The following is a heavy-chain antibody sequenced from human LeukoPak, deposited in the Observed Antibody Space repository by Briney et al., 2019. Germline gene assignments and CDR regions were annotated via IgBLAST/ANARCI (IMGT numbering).Heavy chain of an antibody. CDR2: IRYDGSNQ. Sequence: GGSLRLSCAASGFTFSTFGMHWVRQAPGKGLEWVAFIRYDGSNQYYEDSVKGRFTISRDNSKNKLYLEMSRLRPEDSALYYCVKDDFYDATEAWGRGTLVTVSP. CDR1: GFTFSTFG. CDR3: VKDDFYDATEA. J-gene: IGHJ5*02. V-gene: IGHV3-30*02. D-gene: IGHD3-22*01.